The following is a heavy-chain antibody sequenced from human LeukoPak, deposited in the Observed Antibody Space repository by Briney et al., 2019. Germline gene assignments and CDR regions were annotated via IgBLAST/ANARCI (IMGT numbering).Heavy chain of an antibody. CDR2: ISPSGDIK. D-gene: IGHD6-19*01. Sequence: GGSLRLSCAASGFTFSNHGMNWVRQAPGKGLEWVSGISPSGDIKYYADSVKGRFTISRDNAKNSLYLQMNSLRAEDTAVYYCARVILIAVADREGAFDIWGQGTMVTVSS. J-gene: IGHJ3*02. CDR1: GFTFSNHG. V-gene: IGHV3-21*01. CDR3: ARVILIAVADREGAFDI.